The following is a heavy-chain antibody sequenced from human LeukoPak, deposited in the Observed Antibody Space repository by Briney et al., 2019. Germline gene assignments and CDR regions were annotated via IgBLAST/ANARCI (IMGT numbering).Heavy chain of an antibody. CDR1: GGSISSYY. V-gene: IGHV4-4*09. D-gene: IGHD3-3*01. CDR3: ARRGPNYDFWSGYHNYYYYMDV. J-gene: IGHJ6*03. Sequence: SETLSLTCTVSGGSISSYYWSWIRQPPGKGLEWIGYIYTSGSTNYNPSLKSRVTISVDTSKNQFSLKLSSVTAADTAVYYCARRGPNYDFWSGYHNYYYYMDVWGKGTTVTVSS. CDR2: IYTSGST.